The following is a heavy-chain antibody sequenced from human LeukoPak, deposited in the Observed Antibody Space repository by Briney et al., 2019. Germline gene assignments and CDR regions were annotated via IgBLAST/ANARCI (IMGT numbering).Heavy chain of an antibody. CDR1: GFTFSSYG. CDR3: AKDQMVYATYFDY. V-gene: IGHV3-30*02. CDR2: IRYDGSNK. Sequence: GGSPRLSCVASGFTFSSYGMHWVRQAPGKGLEWVAFIRYDGSNKYYADSVKGRFTISRDNSKNTLYLQMNSLRAEDTAVYYCAKDQMVYATYFDYWGQGTLVTVSS. D-gene: IGHD2-8*01. J-gene: IGHJ4*02.